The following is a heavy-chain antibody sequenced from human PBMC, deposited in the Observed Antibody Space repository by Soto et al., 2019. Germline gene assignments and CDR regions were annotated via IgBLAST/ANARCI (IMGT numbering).Heavy chain of an antibody. D-gene: IGHD3-3*01. CDR1: GGSFSGYC. CDR2: INHSGRT. J-gene: IGHJ4*02. CDR3: ARGRKYYDFWSGYSHPRYYFNY. Sequence: SETLSLTCAVYGGSFSGYCWSWILQPPGQRLEWIGEINHSGRTNYNPSLKSRVTISVDTSKSQFSLKLSSVTAADTAVYYCARGRKYYDFWSGYSHPRYYFNYWGQGTLVTVSS. V-gene: IGHV4-34*01.